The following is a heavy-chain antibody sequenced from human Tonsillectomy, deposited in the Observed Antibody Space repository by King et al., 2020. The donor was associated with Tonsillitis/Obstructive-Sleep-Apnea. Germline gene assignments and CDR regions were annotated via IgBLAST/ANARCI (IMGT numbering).Heavy chain of an antibody. Sequence: VQLVESGGGVVQPGRSLRLSCAASGFTLSDYAMHWVRQAPGKGLQWVAVISYDGSTKYYADSVKGRFTIASDKSKNTLDLQMNSLRGEDTAVYYCAKSRGSSSGFDFFFDYWGQGTLVTVSS. D-gene: IGHD6-6*01. CDR1: GFTLSDYA. CDR3: AKSRGSSSGFDFFFDY. J-gene: IGHJ4*02. V-gene: IGHV3-30*04. CDR2: ISYDGSTK.